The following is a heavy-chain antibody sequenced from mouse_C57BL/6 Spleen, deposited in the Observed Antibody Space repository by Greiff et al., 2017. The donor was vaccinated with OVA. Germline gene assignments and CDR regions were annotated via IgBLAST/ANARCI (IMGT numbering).Heavy chain of an antibody. D-gene: IGHD1-1*01. CDR1: GFSLPTFG. CDR3: AKKPGSSYGYFDV. CDR2: LWRGGST. Sequence: VKLLESGPGLVQPSQSLSITCTVSGFSLPTFGVHWVRQSPGKGLEWLGVLWRGGSTDYNAAFMSRLSITKDNSKSQVFFKMNSLQADDTAIYYCAKKPGSSYGYFDVWGTGTTVTVSS. J-gene: IGHJ1*03. V-gene: IGHV2-5*01.